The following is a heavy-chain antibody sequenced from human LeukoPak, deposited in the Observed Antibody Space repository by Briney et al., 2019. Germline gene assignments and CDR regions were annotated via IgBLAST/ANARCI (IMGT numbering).Heavy chain of an antibody. V-gene: IGHV3-23*01. Sequence: GGSLRLSCAASGFTFSSYAMSWVRQAPGKGLKWVSAISGSGGSTYYADSVKGRFTISRDNSKNTLYLQMNSLRAEDTAVYYCAKGSGYDPLYYFDYWGQGTLVTVSS. J-gene: IGHJ4*02. CDR3: AKGSGYDPLYYFDY. D-gene: IGHD5-12*01. CDR1: GFTFSSYA. CDR2: ISGSGGST.